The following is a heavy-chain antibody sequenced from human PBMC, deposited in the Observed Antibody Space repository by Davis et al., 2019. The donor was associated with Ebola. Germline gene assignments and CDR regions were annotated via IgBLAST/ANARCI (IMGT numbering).Heavy chain of an antibody. Sequence: PGESLKISCAASGFTFSSYAMSWVRQAPGKGLEWVANIKQDGSEKYYVDSVKGRFTISRDNAKNSLYLQMNSLRAEDTAVYYCARDMTSLLPLYHYDSSGLIEYWGQGTLVTVSS. J-gene: IGHJ4*02. D-gene: IGHD3-22*01. CDR2: IKQDGSEK. CDR3: ARDMTSLLPLYHYDSSGLIEY. V-gene: IGHV3-7*01. CDR1: GFTFSSYA.